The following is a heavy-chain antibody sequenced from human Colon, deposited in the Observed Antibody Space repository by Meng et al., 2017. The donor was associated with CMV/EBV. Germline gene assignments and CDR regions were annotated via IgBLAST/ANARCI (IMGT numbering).Heavy chain of an antibody. D-gene: IGHD3-3*01. CDR2: ISAYNGNT. CDR3: ATDITYYNFWSAGAS. CDR1: GYTFTSYG. V-gene: IGHV1-18*01. J-gene: IGHJ5*02. Sequence: ASVKVSCKASGYTFTSYGISWVRQAPGQGLEWMGWISAYNGNTNYAQKLQGRVTMTTDTSTSTAYMELRSLRSDDTAIYYCATDITYYNFWSAGASWGQGTLVTVSS.